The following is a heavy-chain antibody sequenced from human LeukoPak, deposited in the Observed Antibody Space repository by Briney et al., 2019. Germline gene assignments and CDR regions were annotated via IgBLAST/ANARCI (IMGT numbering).Heavy chain of an antibody. D-gene: IGHD6-13*01. CDR2: IWYDGSNK. Sequence: GGSLRLSCAASGFSFSSYGIHWVRQAPGKGLEWVAVIWYDGSNKYYADSVKGRFTISRDSSKNTLYLQMNGLRAEDTAVYYCAKQGPPAVGIYDYWGQGTLVTGSS. CDR3: AKQGPPAVGIYDY. V-gene: IGHV3-33*06. J-gene: IGHJ4*02. CDR1: GFSFSSYG.